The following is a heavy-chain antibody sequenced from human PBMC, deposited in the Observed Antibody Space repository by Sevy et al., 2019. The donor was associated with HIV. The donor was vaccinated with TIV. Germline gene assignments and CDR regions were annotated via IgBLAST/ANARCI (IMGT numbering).Heavy chain of an antibody. CDR2: IYHTGNT. D-gene: IGHD4-17*01. J-gene: IGHJ3*02. V-gene: IGHV4-30-2*01. CDR1: GVSISSGAYS. Sequence: SETLSLTCAVSGVSISSGAYSWNWIRQPPGKGLEWIGYIYHTGNTYYNPSLKSRITISLDRSKNQFSLRLSSVTAADTAVYFCARDGGTMTTPGSFDIWGQGPMVTVSS. CDR3: ARDGGTMTTPGSFDI.